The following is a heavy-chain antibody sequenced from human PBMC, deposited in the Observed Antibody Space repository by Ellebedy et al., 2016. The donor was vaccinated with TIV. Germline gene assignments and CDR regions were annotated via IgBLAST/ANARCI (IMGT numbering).Heavy chain of an antibody. D-gene: IGHD1-7*01. CDR3: ARDRRELELRGLDP. J-gene: IGHJ5*02. Sequence: MPSETLSLTCTVSGGYISGDHWSWIRQPPGKRLEWLGYITYDGRTNYNPSLKSRLTISLDTSKNQFPLKLTSVTAADTAIYFCARDRRELELRGLDPWGQGTLVSVSS. CDR2: ITYDGRT. CDR1: GGYISGDH. V-gene: IGHV4-59*01.